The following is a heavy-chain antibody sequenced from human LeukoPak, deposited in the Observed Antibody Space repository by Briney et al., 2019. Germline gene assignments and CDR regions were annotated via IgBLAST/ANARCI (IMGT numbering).Heavy chain of an antibody. CDR2: ISSSGSTI. J-gene: IGHJ4*02. CDR3: AIARIRFLEWSPMNYFDS. V-gene: IGHV3-11*04. Sequence: GGSLRLSCAASGFTFSDYYMSWIRQAPGKGLEWVSCISSSGSTIYYADSVKGRFTISRDNAKNSLYLQMNSLRAEDAAVYACAIARIRFLEWSPMNYFDSWGQGTLVTVSS. D-gene: IGHD3-3*01. CDR1: GFTFSDYY.